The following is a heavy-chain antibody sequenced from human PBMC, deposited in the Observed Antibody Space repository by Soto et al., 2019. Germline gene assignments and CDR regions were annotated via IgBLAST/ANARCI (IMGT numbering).Heavy chain of an antibody. Sequence: DTLSLTCSVSGYSVTSSDYYWAWIRQPPGKGLEWIGSMFYSGLTYYNPSLKSRVTLSVDTSKNQFSVRLNSVTAADTAVYYCAPLSVSLSGPYGIHVWGQGTTVTVSS. CDR2: MFYSGLT. D-gene: IGHD2-15*01. CDR1: GYSVTSSDYY. CDR3: APLSVSLSGPYGIHV. V-gene: IGHV4-39*01. J-gene: IGHJ6*02.